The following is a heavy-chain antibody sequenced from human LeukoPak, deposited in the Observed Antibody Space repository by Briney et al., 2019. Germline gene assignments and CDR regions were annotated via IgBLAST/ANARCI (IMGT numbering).Heavy chain of an antibody. J-gene: IGHJ4*02. CDR1: GFTFSAYS. CDR3: ARDLHGAFDY. D-gene: IGHD3-16*01. Sequence: PGGSLRLSCAASGFTFSAYSMSWVRQAPGKGLEWVSSAGTSSSYIYYADSVKGRFTISRDNAKNSLYLQMNSLRAEDTAVYYCARDLHGAFDYWGQGTLVTVSS. CDR2: AGTSSSYI. V-gene: IGHV3-21*01.